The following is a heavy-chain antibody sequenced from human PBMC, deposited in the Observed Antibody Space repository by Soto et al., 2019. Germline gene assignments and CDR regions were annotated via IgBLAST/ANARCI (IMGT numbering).Heavy chain of an antibody. Sequence: QVTVKESGPVLVKPTETLTLTCTVSGFSLSNAGLGVSWIRQPPGKALEWLAHIFSNDEKSYSTSQKSTLTISKYTSKSQVVVTMPNLDPVDTATYYCASTYSTSWYWFDPWGQGPLVTVSS. D-gene: IGHD6-13*01. CDR3: ASTYSTSWYWFDP. CDR1: GFSLSNAGLG. CDR2: IFSNDEK. V-gene: IGHV2-26*04. J-gene: IGHJ5*02.